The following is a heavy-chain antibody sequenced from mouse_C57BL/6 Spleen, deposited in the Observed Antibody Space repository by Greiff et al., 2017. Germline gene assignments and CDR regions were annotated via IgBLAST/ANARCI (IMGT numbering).Heavy chain of an antibody. D-gene: IGHD1-1*01. CDR1: GFTFSDYY. Sequence: EVKLVESGGGLVQPGGSLKLSCAASGFTFSDYYMYWVRQTPEKRLEWVAYISNGGGSPYYPDTVKGRFTISRDNAKNTLYLQMSRLKSEDTAMYYCARPIYYGSSYGAMDYWGQGTSVTVSS. V-gene: IGHV5-12*01. CDR2: ISNGGGSP. CDR3: ARPIYYGSSYGAMDY. J-gene: IGHJ4*01.